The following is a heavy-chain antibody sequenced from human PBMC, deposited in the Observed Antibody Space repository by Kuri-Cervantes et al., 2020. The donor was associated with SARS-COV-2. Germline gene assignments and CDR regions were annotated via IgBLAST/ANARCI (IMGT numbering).Heavy chain of an antibody. J-gene: IGHJ5*02. D-gene: IGHD3-22*01. CDR1: GFMFSNYW. Sequence: GESLKISCAASGFMFSNYWMSWVRQPKGKGLEWVAKVKADGSETYYADSLKGRFIVSRDNVKKSLDLQMNSLRLEDTAIYYCARDKFGTYDHDGGGYYTSSDHWFDHWGQGARVTVSS. CDR2: VKADGSET. V-gene: IGHV3-7*05. CDR3: ARDKFGTYDHDGGGYYTSSDHWFDH.